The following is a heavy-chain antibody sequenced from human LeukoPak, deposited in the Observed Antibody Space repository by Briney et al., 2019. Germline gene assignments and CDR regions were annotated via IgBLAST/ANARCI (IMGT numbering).Heavy chain of an antibody. CDR2: IYTSGST. D-gene: IGHD1-26*01. J-gene: IGHJ4*02. CDR1: GGSISSGSYH. V-gene: IGHV4-61*02. Sequence: SETLSLTCTVSGGSISSGSYHWSWIRQPAGKGLEWIGRIYTSGSTNYNPSLKRRVTISVDKSTNQFSLNLNSVTAADTAVYYCARVGARRGHDFWGQGSLVTASS. CDR3: ARVGARRGHDF.